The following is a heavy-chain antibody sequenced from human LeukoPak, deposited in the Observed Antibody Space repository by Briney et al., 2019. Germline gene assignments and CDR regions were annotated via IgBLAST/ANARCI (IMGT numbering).Heavy chain of an antibody. CDR2: INPSGST. CDR1: GGSFSGYY. CDR3: ARGRQEISMILVVMTGVSYYFDY. Sequence: SETLSLTCAVYGGSFSGYYWTWIRQSPGKGLEWIGEINPSGSTYYNPSLKSRLTISRDTSKNQFSLRLSSVTAADTAVYYCARGRQEISMILVVMTGVSYYFDYWGQGSLVTVSS. D-gene: IGHD3-22*01. J-gene: IGHJ4*02. V-gene: IGHV4-34*01.